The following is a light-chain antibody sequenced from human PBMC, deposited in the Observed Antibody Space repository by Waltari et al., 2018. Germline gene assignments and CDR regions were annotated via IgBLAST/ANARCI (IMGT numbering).Light chain of an antibody. CDR2: VNN. J-gene: IGLJ2*01. CDR1: SSNIGADYD. V-gene: IGLV1-40*01. Sequence: QSVLTQPPSVSGAPGPRVTIHCTGNSSNIGADYDVHWYQQLPGTAPKPPVYVNNNRPSGIPARFSGSKSGTSASLAITGLQAEDEADYYCQSYDYSLRAAVFGGGTKVTVL. CDR3: QSYDYSLRAAV.